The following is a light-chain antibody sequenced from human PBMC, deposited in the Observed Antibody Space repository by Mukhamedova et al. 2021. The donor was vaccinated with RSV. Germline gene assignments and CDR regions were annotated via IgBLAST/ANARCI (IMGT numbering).Light chain of an antibody. CDR3: QQVNTYPLT. J-gene: IGKJ3*01. Sequence: GIGNYLAWYQQKPGTAPKLLIYTASTLESVVPSRFSGSASGTEFTLTISSLQPEDFATYYCQQVNTYPLTFGPGTKVD. V-gene: IGKV1-9*01. CDR1: GIGNY. CDR2: TAS.